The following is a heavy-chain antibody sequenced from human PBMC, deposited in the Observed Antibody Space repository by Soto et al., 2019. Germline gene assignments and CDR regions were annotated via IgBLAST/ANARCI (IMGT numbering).Heavy chain of an antibody. CDR1: GFTFSVDW. CDR3: ARGPRGLYHHDY. Sequence: GGSLRLSCAASGFTFSVDWMHWVRQGAGKGLVWVSRINMDGSSTNYADSVKGRFTISRDNAKNTLYLQMNSLRVDDTAVYYCARGPRGLYHHDYWGQGALVTVSS. CDR2: INMDGSST. D-gene: IGHD2-2*01. J-gene: IGHJ4*02. V-gene: IGHV3-74*01.